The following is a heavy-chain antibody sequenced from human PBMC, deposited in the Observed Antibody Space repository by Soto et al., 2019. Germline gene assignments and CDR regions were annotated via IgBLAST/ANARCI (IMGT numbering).Heavy chain of an antibody. CDR1: GGSISSRY. CDR3: AQTHGWPGFDY. J-gene: IGHJ4*02. Sequence: QVQLQESGPGLVKPSETMSLTCTASGGSISSRYWNWIRQPPGKGLEWIAHIYNGESTNYNPSLKSRVTISVDTSKNQFSLKLWSVTAADTAVYYCAQTHGWPGFDYWGQGILVNVSS. CDR2: IYNGEST. D-gene: IGHD6-19*01. V-gene: IGHV4-59*01.